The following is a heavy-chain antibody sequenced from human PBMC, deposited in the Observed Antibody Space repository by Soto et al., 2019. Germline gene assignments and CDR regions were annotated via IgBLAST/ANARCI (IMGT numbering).Heavy chain of an antibody. CDR1: GGSISSSSYY. CDR2: IYYSGST. CDR3: ARQPETITIFGVVIIGWFDP. V-gene: IGHV4-39*01. Sequence: SETLSLTGTVSGGSISSSSYYWGWILQPPGKGLEWIGSIYYSGSTYYNPSLKSRVTISVDTSKNQFSLKLSSVTAADTAVHYCARQPETITIFGVVIIGWFDPWGQGTLVTVSS. D-gene: IGHD3-3*01. J-gene: IGHJ5*02.